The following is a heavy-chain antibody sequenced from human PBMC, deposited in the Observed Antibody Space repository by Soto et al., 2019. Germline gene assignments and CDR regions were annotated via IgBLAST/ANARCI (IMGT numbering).Heavy chain of an antibody. CDR3: AKDWAPGIAAAGSYFDY. CDR2: ISWNSGSI. D-gene: IGHD6-13*01. V-gene: IGHV3-9*01. J-gene: IGHJ4*02. Sequence: EVQLVESGGGLVQPGRSLRLSCAASGFTFDDYAMHWVRQAPGKGLEWFSGISWNSGSIGYADSVKGRFTISRDNAKNSLYLQMNSLRAEDTALYYCAKDWAPGIAAAGSYFDYWGQGTLVTVSS. CDR1: GFTFDDYA.